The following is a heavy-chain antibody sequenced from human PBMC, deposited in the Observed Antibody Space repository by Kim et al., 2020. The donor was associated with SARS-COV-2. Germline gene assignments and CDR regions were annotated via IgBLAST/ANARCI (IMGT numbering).Heavy chain of an antibody. CDR2: INSDGSST. J-gene: IGHJ6*03. CDR3: ARVAGFTIFGVVPGNYYYMDV. Sequence: GGSLRLSCAASGFTFSSHWMHWVRQAPGKGLVWVSRINSDGSSTSYADSVKGRFTISRDNAKNTLYLQMNSLRAEDTAVYYCARVAGFTIFGVVPGNYYYMDVWGKGTTVTVSS. D-gene: IGHD3-3*01. V-gene: IGHV3-74*01. CDR1: GFTFSSHW.